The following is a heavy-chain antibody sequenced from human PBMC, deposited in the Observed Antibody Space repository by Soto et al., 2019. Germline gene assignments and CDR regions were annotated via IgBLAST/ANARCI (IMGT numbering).Heavy chain of an antibody. J-gene: IGHJ4*02. CDR3: ARDVSKTTIGVVDS. Sequence: QVQLVESGGGLVKPGQSLSLSCATSGFTFSDYYMAWLRQAPGKGLEWVGYINNGGDIVHYSDSVKGHFRISRDNTKNSLFLQMTSLRAEDTAIYYCARDVSKTTIGVVDSWGQGALVTVSS. D-gene: IGHD3-3*01. CDR2: INNGGDIV. CDR1: GFTFSDYY. V-gene: IGHV3-11*01.